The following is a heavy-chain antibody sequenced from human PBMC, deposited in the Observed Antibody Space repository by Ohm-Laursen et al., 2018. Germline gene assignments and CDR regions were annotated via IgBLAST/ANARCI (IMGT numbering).Heavy chain of an antibody. CDR2: IAPDGGAK. J-gene: IGHJ4*02. Sequence: SLRLSCAASGLTFSNFWMSWVRQAPGKGLEWLANIAPDGGAKYYVDSVKGRFTMSRDNTKSSLYLQMYGLRAEDTAVYYCARDLRTTVTTLGYWGQGTLVTVSS. CDR1: GLTFSNFW. V-gene: IGHV3-7*01. CDR3: ARDLRTTVTTLGY. D-gene: IGHD4-17*01.